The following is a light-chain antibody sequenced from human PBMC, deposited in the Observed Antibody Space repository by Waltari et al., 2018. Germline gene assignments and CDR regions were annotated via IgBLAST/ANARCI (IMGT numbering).Light chain of an antibody. CDR1: QCVGIN. V-gene: IGKV3-15*01. Sequence: EIVMTQSPAALSVSPGERATLSCRASQCVGINLAWYQQKPGQAPRLLISTASTRATGIPARFSGSGSGTEFTLTINSLQSEDSAIYYCHQYNNWPPGGTFGQGTKVELK. CDR2: TAS. CDR3: HQYNNWPPGGT. J-gene: IGKJ1*01.